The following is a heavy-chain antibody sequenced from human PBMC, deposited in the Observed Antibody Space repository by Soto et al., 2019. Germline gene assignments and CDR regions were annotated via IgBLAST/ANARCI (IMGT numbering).Heavy chain of an antibody. CDR2: IDGGSGNT. Sequence: QVQLVQSGAEVKKPGASVKVSCKASGYTFTSYGIHWVRQAPGQGLEWMGGIDGGSGNTKYSPKIQGRVTVTRDTSASTAHMELSSLRSEDTAVYYCARDRVLNGLFDYWGQGTLVTVS. V-gene: IGHV1-3*01. CDR1: GYTFTSYG. J-gene: IGHJ4*02. CDR3: ARDRVLNGLFDY. D-gene: IGHD1-1*01.